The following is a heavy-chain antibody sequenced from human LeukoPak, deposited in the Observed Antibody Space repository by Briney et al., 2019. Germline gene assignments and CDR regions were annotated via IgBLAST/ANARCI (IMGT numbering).Heavy chain of an antibody. CDR2: IYRSP. Sequence: SETLSLTCAVSGGSISSNNWWGWVRQPPGKGLEWIGEIYRSPNYNPSRKSRVTISVDKSRNHFSLNLSSVTAADTAVYYCARVNINNWHSCDYWGQGTLVTVSS. V-gene: IGHV4-4*02. J-gene: IGHJ4*02. D-gene: IGHD1-1*01. CDR3: ARVNINNWHSCDY. CDR1: GGSISSNNW.